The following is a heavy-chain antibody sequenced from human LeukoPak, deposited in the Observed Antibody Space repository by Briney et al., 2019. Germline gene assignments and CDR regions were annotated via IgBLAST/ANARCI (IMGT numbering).Heavy chain of an antibody. CDR3: ARARYCSSTKCYGDY. CDR1: GGTFSSYA. D-gene: IGHD2-2*01. J-gene: IGHJ4*02. V-gene: IGHV7-4-1*02. CDR2: INTDTGNP. Sequence: ASVKVSCKASGGTFSSYAINWVRQAPGQGLEWMGWINTDTGNPTYAQGFTGRFVFSLDTSVSTAYLQISSLKAEDTAVYYCARARYCSSTKCYGDYWGQGTLVTVSS.